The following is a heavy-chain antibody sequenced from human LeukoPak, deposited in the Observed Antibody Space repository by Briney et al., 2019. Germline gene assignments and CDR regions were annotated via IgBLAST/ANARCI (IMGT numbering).Heavy chain of an antibody. J-gene: IGHJ4*02. V-gene: IGHV4-59*08. CDR2: IYYSGGT. Sequence: SETLSLTCTVSGGSISSYYWSWIRQPPGKGLECIGYIYYSGGTNYNPSLKSRVTISVDTSKNQFSLRLTSVTAADTAVYYCARLRDDILTGYHFDYWGQGTLVTVSS. CDR1: GGSISSYY. D-gene: IGHD3-9*01. CDR3: ARLRDDILTGYHFDY.